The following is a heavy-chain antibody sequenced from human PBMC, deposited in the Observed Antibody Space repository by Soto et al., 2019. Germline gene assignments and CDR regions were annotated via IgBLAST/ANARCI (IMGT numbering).Heavy chain of an antibody. CDR3: ASLGIVVVPAALDDFDY. CDR2: INPSGGST. Sequence: ASVKVSCKASGYTFTGYYMHCVRQAPGQGLEWMGIINPSGGSTSYAQKFQGRVTMTRDTSTSTVYMELSSLRSEDTAVYYCASLGIVVVPAALDDFDYWGQGTLVTVSS. J-gene: IGHJ4*02. CDR1: GYTFTGYY. D-gene: IGHD2-2*03. V-gene: IGHV1-46*01.